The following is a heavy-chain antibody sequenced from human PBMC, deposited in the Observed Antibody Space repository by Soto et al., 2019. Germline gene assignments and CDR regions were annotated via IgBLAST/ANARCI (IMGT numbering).Heavy chain of an antibody. V-gene: IGHV1-8*01. Sequence: SVKVSCKASGYTFTSYDINWVRQATGQGLEWMGWMNPNSGNTGYAQKFQGRVTMTRNTSIGTAYMELSSLRSEDTAVYYCARAKTLLSRAIDYWGQGTLVTVSS. D-gene: IGHD2-21*01. CDR3: ARAKTLLSRAIDY. J-gene: IGHJ4*02. CDR2: MNPNSGNT. CDR1: GYTFTSYD.